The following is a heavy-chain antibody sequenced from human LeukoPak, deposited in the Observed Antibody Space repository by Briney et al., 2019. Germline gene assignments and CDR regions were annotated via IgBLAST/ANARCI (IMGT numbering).Heavy chain of an antibody. V-gene: IGHV3-33*08. CDR1: GFTFSSYG. J-gene: IGHJ5*02. Sequence: PGGSLRLSCAASGFTFSSYGMHWVRQAPGKGLEWVAVIWYDGSNENYVDSVKGRFTISRDNSKNTLYLQMNSLRAEDTAMYYCVRESPLGATTNWLDPWGQGTLVTVSS. D-gene: IGHD1-26*01. CDR3: VRESPLGATTNWLDP. CDR2: IWYDGSNE.